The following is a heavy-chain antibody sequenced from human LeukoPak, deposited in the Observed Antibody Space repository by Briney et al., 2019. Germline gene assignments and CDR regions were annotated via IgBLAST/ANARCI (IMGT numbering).Heavy chain of an antibody. V-gene: IGHV1-18*01. D-gene: IGHD6-19*01. CDR1: GYTFTSYG. CDR3: ARDDIAVAGPDY. CDR2: ISAYNGNT. J-gene: IGHJ4*02. Sequence: ASVKVSCKASGYTFTSYGISWVRQAPGQGLEWMGWISAYNGNTNYAQKLQGRVTMTTDTSTSTACMELRSLRSDDTAVYYCARDDIAVAGPDYWGQGTLVTVSS.